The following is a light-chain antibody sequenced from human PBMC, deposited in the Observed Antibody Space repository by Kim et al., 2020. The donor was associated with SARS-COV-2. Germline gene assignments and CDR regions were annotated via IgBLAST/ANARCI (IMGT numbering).Light chain of an antibody. Sequence: ALGETRKITCGGSDIGTKGVQWYQQKPGQAPVLVIYNQIHRPSGIPDRFSASNSGSTATLTIARVEDGDEDDYYCQVWDSNSDHVLFGGGTKLTVL. J-gene: IGLJ3*02. CDR1: DIGTKG. V-gene: IGLV3-21*01. CDR3: QVWDSNSDHVL. CDR2: NQI.